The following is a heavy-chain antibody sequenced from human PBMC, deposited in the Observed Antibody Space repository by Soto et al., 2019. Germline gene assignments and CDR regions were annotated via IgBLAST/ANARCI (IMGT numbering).Heavy chain of an antibody. CDR2: VSVRSRNT. D-gene: IGHD2-21*02. CDR1: GFTFRDYY. V-gene: IGHV3-11*06. CDR3: AIHPDGGGDCYQYFDY. J-gene: IGHJ4*02. Sequence: PGGSLRLSCAASGFTFRDYYMTWILQAPGKGLEWGSYVSVRSRNTNYGDSVRGRFTIARDNAKNSLYLQMDSLRVEDTAVYYWAIHPDGGGDCYQYFDYWGQGTLVTVSS.